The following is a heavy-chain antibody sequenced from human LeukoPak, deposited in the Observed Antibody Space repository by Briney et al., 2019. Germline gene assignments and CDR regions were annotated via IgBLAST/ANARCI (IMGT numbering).Heavy chain of an antibody. V-gene: IGHV4-61*02. D-gene: IGHD2-15*01. CDR2: IYTSGST. J-gene: IGHJ5*02. Sequence: SQTLSLTCTVSGGSISSGSYYWSWIRQPAGKGLEWIGRIYTSGSTNYNPSLKSRVTISVDTSKNQFSLKLSSVTAADTAVYYCARSRWAAPPGDWFDPWGQGTLVTVSS. CDR1: GGSISSGSYY. CDR3: ARSRWAAPPGDWFDP.